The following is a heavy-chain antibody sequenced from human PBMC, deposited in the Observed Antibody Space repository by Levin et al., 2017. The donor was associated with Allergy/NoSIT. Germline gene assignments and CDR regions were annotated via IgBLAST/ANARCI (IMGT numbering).Heavy chain of an antibody. D-gene: IGHD6-19*01. CDR3: VMCAGANWLPYY. CDR1: GFIFKTYA. V-gene: IGHV3-23*01. Sequence: GGSLRLSCVASGFIFKTYAMSWVRQAPGKGLEWVSAISGSGNHTYYADSVKGRCTISRDSSQNTLYLQMNSLKADDTAVYYCVMCAGANWLPYYWGQGRLVTVSS. J-gene: IGHJ4*02. CDR2: ISGSGNHT.